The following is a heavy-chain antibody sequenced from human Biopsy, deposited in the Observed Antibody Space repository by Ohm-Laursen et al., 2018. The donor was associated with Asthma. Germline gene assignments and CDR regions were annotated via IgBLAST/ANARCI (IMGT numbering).Heavy chain of an antibody. J-gene: IGHJ5*02. CDR3: ARATSTWSQSGPHFFDH. D-gene: IGHD6-13*01. CDR1: PGSINDYY. Sequence: VTLSLTCTVSPGSINDYYWNRIRQFPGQGLEWIGYVHSSGSTRFNPSLKSRVTASVDTSSDQVSLKLSSVSAADTAIYYRARATSTWSQSGPHFFDHWGPGTLVTVSS. CDR2: VHSSGST. V-gene: IGHV4-59*01.